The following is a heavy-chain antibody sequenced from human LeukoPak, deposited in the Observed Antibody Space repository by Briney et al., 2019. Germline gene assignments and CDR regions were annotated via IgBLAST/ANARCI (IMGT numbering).Heavy chain of an antibody. V-gene: IGHV4-39*07. J-gene: IGHJ3*02. D-gene: IGHD3-9*01. Sequence: PSETLSLTCTVSGDSSSNSIYYWGWIRQPPGKGLEWIGSIDYGGSTYCNPSLKSRATVSIDTSKNQFSLKLSSVTAADTAVYYCARALGYYDILTAQSGAFDIWGQGTMVTVSS. CDR2: IDYGGST. CDR1: GDSSSNSIYY. CDR3: ARALGYYDILTAQSGAFDI.